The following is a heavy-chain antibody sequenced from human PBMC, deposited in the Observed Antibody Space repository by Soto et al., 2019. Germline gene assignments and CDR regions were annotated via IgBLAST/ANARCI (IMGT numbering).Heavy chain of an antibody. CDR1: GFIFSISE. V-gene: IGHV3-48*03. D-gene: IGHD1-26*01. CDR2: ISNTGNTI. CDR3: AKNQGVELVPLATVDWFDP. Sequence: GGSLRLSCAASGFIFSISEMTWVRQTPGKGREWISFISNTGNTIYYADSVKGRFTISRDNARSTVYLELNNLSAEDTAVYHCAKNQGVELVPLATVDWFDPWGHGSVVTVSS. J-gene: IGHJ5*02.